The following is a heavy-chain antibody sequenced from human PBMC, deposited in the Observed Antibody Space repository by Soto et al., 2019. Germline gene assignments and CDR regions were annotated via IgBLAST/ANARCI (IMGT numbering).Heavy chain of an antibody. V-gene: IGHV3-7*03. D-gene: IGHD2-8*01. CDR1: GLTFSGHW. CDR3: AKNGLDNSPSAIDS. CDR2: IKPDGSET. J-gene: IGHJ4*02. Sequence: PGGSLRLSCAASGLTFSGHWMTWVRQTPGEGLQWVAAIKPDGSETFYVDSVKGRFTISRDNSXXXXXXXMNSLRAEDTALYYCAKNGLDNSPSAIDSWGPGTLVTVSS.